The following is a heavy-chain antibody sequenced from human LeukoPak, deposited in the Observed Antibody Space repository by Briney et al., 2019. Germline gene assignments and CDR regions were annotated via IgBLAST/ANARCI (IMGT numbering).Heavy chain of an antibody. V-gene: IGHV4-39*07. CDR3: ARDPIEAAFDY. Sequence: SETLSLTCTVSGGSISSSSYYWGWIRQPPGKGLEWIGSIYYSGSTYYNPSLKSRVTISVDTSKNQFSLKLSSVTAADTAVYYCARDPIEAAFDYWGQGTLVTVSS. J-gene: IGHJ4*02. CDR2: IYYSGST. CDR1: GGSISSSSYY. D-gene: IGHD6-13*01.